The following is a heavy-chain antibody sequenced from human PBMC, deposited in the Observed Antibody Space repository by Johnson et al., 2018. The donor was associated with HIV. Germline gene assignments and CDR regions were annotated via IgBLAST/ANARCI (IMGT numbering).Heavy chain of an antibody. CDR1: GSLFSSFG. CDR2: ISGSGGST. J-gene: IGHJ3*02. Sequence: QVQLVESGGGVVRPGTSLRLSCAASGSLFSSFGMHWVRQAPGKGLEWVSAISGSGGSTYYADSVKGRFTISRDNSKNTLYLQMNSLRAEDMAVYYCARERYGSQAIDAFDIWGQGTMVTVSS. D-gene: IGHD2-15*01. V-gene: IGHV3-NL1*01. CDR3: ARERYGSQAIDAFDI.